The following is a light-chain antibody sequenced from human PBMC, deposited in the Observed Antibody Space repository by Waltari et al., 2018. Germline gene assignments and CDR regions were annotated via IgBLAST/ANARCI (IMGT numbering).Light chain of an antibody. CDR3: SSYADNNGV. V-gene: IGLV2-8*01. J-gene: IGLJ2*01. CDR2: EVT. CDR1: GSDIGGYNY. Sequence: QSALTQPPSASGSPGQSVTISCTGTGSDIGGYNYVSWYQQHPGKAPTLLIYEVTKRPSGVPDRFSGPTSGNTASLTVSGLQAEDEAYYYCSSYADNNGVFGGGTKLTVL.